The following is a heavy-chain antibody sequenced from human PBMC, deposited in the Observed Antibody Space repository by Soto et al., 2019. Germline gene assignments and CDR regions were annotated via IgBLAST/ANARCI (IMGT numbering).Heavy chain of an antibody. CDR1: GYTFTSYD. CDR3: ARCVDTAMVQDY. CDR2: MNPNSGNT. Sequence: DASVKVSCKASGYTFTSYDINWVRQATGQGLEWMGWMNPNSGNTGYAQKFQGRVTMTRNTSISTAYMELSSLRSEDTAVYYCARCVDTAMVQDYCGQGTLVTVSA. J-gene: IGHJ4*02. D-gene: IGHD5-18*01. V-gene: IGHV1-8*01.